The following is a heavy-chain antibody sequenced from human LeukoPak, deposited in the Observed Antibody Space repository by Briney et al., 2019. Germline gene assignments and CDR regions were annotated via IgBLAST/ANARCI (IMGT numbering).Heavy chain of an antibody. CDR1: DGSIIREGYS. CDR3: ARRYGGFDWFDP. Sequence: SQTLSLTCGVSDGSIIREGYSWRWIRQPPGKGLEWLGSIYETGNTNYSPSLKSRLTISIDRSKSQFSLRLTSVTAADTAVYYCARRYGGFDWFDPWGQGTLVTVSS. CDR2: IYETGNT. J-gene: IGHJ5*02. V-gene: IGHV4-30-2*01. D-gene: IGHD5-12*01.